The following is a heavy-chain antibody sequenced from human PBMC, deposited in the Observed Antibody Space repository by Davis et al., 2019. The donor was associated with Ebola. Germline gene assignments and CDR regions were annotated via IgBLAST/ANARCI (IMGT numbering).Heavy chain of an antibody. D-gene: IGHD6-13*01. CDR1: GGSISSSSYY. J-gene: IGHJ6*02. CDR3: ARGPGRLTPIAAAGRYYYYGMDV. V-gene: IGHV4-39*01. CDR2: IYYSGST. Sequence: MPSETLSLTCTVSGGSISSSSYYWGWIRQPPGKGLEWIGSIYYSGSTYYNPSLKSRVTISVDTSQNQFSLKLSSVTAADTAVYYCARGPGRLTPIAAAGRYYYYGMDVWGQGTTVTVSS.